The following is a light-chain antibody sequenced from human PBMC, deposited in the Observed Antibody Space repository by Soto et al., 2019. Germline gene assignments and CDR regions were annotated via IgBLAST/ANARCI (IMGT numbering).Light chain of an antibody. J-gene: IGKJ5*01. Sequence: EIVMTQSPATLSVSPGERVTLSCRASQSVNSNLAWYQQMPGQAPRLLMFGASTRATGIPARFSGSGSGTEFTITISSLQSEDLAVYYCQQYNNWPLTFGQGTRLDIK. CDR1: QSVNSN. CDR3: QQYNNWPLT. CDR2: GAS. V-gene: IGKV3-15*01.